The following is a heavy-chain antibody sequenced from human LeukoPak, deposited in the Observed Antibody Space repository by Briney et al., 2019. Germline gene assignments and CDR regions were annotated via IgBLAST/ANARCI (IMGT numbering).Heavy chain of an antibody. Sequence: PSKTLSLTCTVSGGSISGYYWSWIRQPPGKGLEWIGYIHYSGSTNYNPSLKSRVTISVDTSKNQFSLKVTSVTAADTAVYYCARGLKPFDYWGQGTLVTVSS. J-gene: IGHJ4*02. CDR3: ARGLKPFDY. CDR2: IHYSGST. V-gene: IGHV4-59*01. CDR1: GGSISGYY.